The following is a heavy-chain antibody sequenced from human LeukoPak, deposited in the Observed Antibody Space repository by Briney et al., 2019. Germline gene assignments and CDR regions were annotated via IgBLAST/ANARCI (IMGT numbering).Heavy chain of an antibody. V-gene: IGHV4-34*01. D-gene: IGHD5-12*01. CDR1: GGSFSGYY. CDR3: ARAPPYSGSYL. CDR2: INHSGST. J-gene: IGHJ4*02. Sequence: PSETLSLTCAVYGGSFSGYYWSWIRQPPGKGLEWIGEINHSGSTNYNPSLKSRVTISVDTSKNQFSLKLSSVTAADTAVYYCARAPPYSGSYLWGQGTLVTVSS.